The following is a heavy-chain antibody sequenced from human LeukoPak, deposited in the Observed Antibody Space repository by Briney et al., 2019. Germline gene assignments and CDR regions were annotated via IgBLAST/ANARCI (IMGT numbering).Heavy chain of an antibody. CDR2: IYSDGST. D-gene: IGHD6-13*01. J-gene: IGHJ4*02. CDR3: AKMGASSSWYGGYYFDY. V-gene: IGHV3-66*01. CDR1: GFTVSTNY. Sequence: GGSLRLSCAASGFTVSTNYMNWVRQAPGKGLEWVALIYSDGSTYYADSVKGRFTISRDNSKNTLYLQMNSLGAEDTAVYYCAKMGASSSWYGGYYFDYWGQGTLVTVSS.